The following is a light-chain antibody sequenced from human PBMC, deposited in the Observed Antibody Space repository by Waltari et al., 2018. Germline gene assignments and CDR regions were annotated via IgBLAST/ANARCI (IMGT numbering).Light chain of an antibody. CDR2: EVT. V-gene: IGLV2-14*01. CDR3: SSYAGSNDVA. Sequence: QSALTQPASVSGSPGQSITISCTGTSSDVGGYNYVSWYQQDPGKAPKLMIYEVTNRASGVSNRFSGSKSGNTASLTVSGLQAEDEADYYCSSYAGSNDVAFGGGTKLSVL. J-gene: IGLJ2*01. CDR1: SSDVGGYNY.